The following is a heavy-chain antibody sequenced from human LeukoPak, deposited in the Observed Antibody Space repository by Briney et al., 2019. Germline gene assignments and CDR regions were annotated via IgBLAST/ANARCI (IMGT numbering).Heavy chain of an antibody. CDR2: IYYSGST. J-gene: IGHJ5*02. CDR3: ARGHDSSGYYYVGDWFDP. V-gene: IGHV4-59*01. CDR1: GGSIGSYY. D-gene: IGHD3-22*01. Sequence: SETLSLTCTVSGGSIGSYYWSWIRQPPGKGLEWIGYIYYSGSTNYNPSLKSRVTISVDTSKNQFPLKLSSVTAADTAVYYCARGHDSSGYYYVGDWFDPWGQGTLVTVSS.